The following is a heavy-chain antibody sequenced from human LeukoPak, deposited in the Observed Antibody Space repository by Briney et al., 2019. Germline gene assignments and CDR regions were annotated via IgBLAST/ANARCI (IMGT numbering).Heavy chain of an antibody. CDR3: ARDPAATAGVAAAGSYYFDY. J-gene: IGHJ4*02. D-gene: IGHD6-13*01. V-gene: IGHV1-69*04. Sequence: GASVKVSCKASGGTFSSYAISWVRQAPGQGLEWMGRIIPIPDIANYAQKFQGRVTITADKSTSTAYMELSSPRSEDTAVYYCARDPAATAGVAAAGSYYFDYWGQGTLVTVSS. CDR2: IIPIPDIA. CDR1: GGTFSSYA.